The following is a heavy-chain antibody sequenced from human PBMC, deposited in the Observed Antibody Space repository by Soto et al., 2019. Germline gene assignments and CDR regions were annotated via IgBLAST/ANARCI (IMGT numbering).Heavy chain of an antibody. CDR1: GFTFSSYG. J-gene: IGHJ6*02. CDR2: ISYDGSNK. Sequence: WGSLRLSCAASGFTFSSYGMHWVRQAPGKGLEWVAVISYDGSNKYYADSVKGRFTISRDNSKNTLYLQMNSLRAEDTAVYYCAKDLKQWLVAPVYYGMDVWGQGTTVPVSS. D-gene: IGHD6-19*01. V-gene: IGHV3-30*18. CDR3: AKDLKQWLVAPVYYGMDV.